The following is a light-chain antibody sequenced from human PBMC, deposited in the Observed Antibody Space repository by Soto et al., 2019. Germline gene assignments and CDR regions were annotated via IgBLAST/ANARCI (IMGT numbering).Light chain of an antibody. Sequence: DIQMTQSPSTLPASVGDRVTITCRASXSXXNXSAWYQQKPGTAPKVLIYHASNLQSGVPSRFSGSGSGTEFTLTISSLQPDDFATYYCQQYNSYSFGQGTKVEIK. CDR1: XSXXNX. J-gene: IGKJ1*01. CDR3: QQYNSYS. V-gene: IGKV1-5*01. CDR2: HAS.